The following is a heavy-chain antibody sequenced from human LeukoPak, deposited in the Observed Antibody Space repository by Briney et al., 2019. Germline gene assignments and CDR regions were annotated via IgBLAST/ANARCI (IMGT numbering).Heavy chain of an antibody. J-gene: IGHJ4*02. V-gene: IGHV3-74*01. Sequence: GGSLRLSCAAPGFTFSNYLRHWGRQAPGKGLVWVSRITSDGTRTTYADSVKGRFTISSDNAKNTLYQQMNSLRAEDTVLYYCARSDYSGSYMTWGQGTLVTVSS. D-gene: IGHD1-26*01. CDR3: ARSDYSGSYMT. CDR2: ITSDGTRT. CDR1: GFTFSNYL.